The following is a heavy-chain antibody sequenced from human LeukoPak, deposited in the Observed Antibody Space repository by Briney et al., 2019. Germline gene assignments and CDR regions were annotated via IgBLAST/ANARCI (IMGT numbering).Heavy chain of an antibody. CDR2: ISWSSGII. Sequence: PGRSLRLSCAASGFIFDAHGMHWVRQAPGKGLEWVSAISWSSGIIGYADSVKGRFTISRDNAKNSLDLQMESLRAEDTAVYYCAKDTGSPADAITMEDNAFDIWGQGTMVTVSS. V-gene: IGHV3-9*01. CDR3: AKDTGSPADAITMEDNAFDI. CDR1: GFIFDAHG. J-gene: IGHJ3*02. D-gene: IGHD3-3*01.